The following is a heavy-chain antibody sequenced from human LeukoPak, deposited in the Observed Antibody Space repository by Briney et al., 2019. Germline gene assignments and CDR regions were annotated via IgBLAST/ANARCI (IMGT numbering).Heavy chain of an antibody. V-gene: IGHV1-2*06. CDR2: INPNSGGT. Sequence: ASVKVSCKASGYTFTGYYTHWVRQAPGQGLEWMGRINPNSGGTNYAQKFQGRVTMTRDTSISTAYMELSRLRSDDTAVYYCARGSSMVRGALGYWGQGTLVTVSS. CDR1: GYTFTGYY. CDR3: ARGSSMVRGALGY. D-gene: IGHD3-10*01. J-gene: IGHJ4*02.